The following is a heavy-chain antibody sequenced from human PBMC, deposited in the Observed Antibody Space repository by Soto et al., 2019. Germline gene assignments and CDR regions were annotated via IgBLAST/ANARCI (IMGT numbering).Heavy chain of an antibody. J-gene: IGHJ3*02. Sequence: VQLVESGGGLVQPGGSLKLSCAASGFTFSGSAMHWVRQASGKGLEWVGRIRSKANSYATAYAASVKGRFTISRDDSKNTPYLELNSLKTQDTAGHSCSKNGDLKIRYACDILGQGTIVTVSS. CDR1: GFTFSGSA. D-gene: IGHD3-10*01. CDR3: SKNGDLKIRYACDI. CDR2: IRSKANSYAT. V-gene: IGHV3-73*01.